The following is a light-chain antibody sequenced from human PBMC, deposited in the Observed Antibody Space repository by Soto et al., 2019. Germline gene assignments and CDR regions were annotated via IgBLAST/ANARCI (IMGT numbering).Light chain of an antibody. CDR1: QSVHTF. CDR3: HQRSNWPPDT. V-gene: IGKV3-11*01. J-gene: IGKJ5*01. CDR2: GAS. Sequence: EIVLTRSPDTLSLSPVERASLSCRASQSVHTFLAWYQQRPGQPPRLLIYGASTRATGVPARFSGSGSGTDFTLTISSLEPEDFAVYYCHQRSNWPPDTFGQGTRLEIK.